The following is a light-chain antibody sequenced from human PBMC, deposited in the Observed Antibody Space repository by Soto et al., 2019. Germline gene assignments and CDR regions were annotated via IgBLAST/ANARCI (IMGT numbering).Light chain of an antibody. CDR2: GAS. CDR1: QSVSSN. CDR3: HQYNNWWT. Sequence: EIVMTQSPAPLSVSPGERATRSGRASQSVSSNLAWYQQKPGQVPRLLIYGASTRATGIPARFSGSGSGTEFTLTISSLQSEDFAVYYCHQYNNWWTFGQGTKVDIK. V-gene: IGKV3-15*01. J-gene: IGKJ1*01.